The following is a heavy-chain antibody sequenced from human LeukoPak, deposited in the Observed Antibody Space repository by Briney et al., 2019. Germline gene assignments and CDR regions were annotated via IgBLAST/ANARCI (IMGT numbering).Heavy chain of an antibody. J-gene: IGHJ6*04. Sequence: SVKVSCKASGYTFTNFGITWVRQAPGQGLEWMGGIIPIFGTANYAQKFQGRVTITADKSTSTAYMELSSLRSEDTAVYYCARGYGIKDYYYGMDVWGKGTTVTVSS. D-gene: IGHD2-8*01. CDR1: GYTFTNFG. CDR2: IIPIFGTA. CDR3: ARGYGIKDYYYGMDV. V-gene: IGHV1-69*06.